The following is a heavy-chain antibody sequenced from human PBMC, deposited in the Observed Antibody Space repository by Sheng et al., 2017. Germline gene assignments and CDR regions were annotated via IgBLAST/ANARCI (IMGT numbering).Heavy chain of an antibody. CDR2: IKQDESEK. J-gene: IGHJ4*02. D-gene: IGHD5-18*01. V-gene: IGHV3-7*01. Sequence: EVQLVESGGGLVQPGVSLRLSCVASGFTFSDYWMSWVRQAPGKGLEWVANIKQDESEKYYVDSVKGRFIISRDNAKNSLYLQMNSLRAEDTALYYCARIRTEASAMVPLDYWGQGTLVTVSS. CDR3: ARIRTEASAMVPLDY. CDR1: GFTFSDYW.